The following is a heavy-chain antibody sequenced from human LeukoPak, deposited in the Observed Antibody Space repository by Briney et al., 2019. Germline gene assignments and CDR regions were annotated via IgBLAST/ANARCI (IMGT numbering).Heavy chain of an antibody. Sequence: GGSLRLSCAASGFTFSSYAMSWVRQAPGKGLEWVSAISGRGGSTYYADSVKGRFTISRDNSKNTLYLQMNSLRAEDTAVYYCAKATYYYDSSGLHWGQGTLVTVSS. J-gene: IGHJ4*02. CDR2: ISGRGGST. CDR1: GFTFSSYA. CDR3: AKATYYYDSSGLH. V-gene: IGHV3-23*01. D-gene: IGHD3-22*01.